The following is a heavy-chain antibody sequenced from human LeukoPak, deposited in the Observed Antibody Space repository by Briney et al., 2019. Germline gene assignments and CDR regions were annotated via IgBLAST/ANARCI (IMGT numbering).Heavy chain of an antibody. CDR3: ARLTTLDAFDI. D-gene: IGHD3-22*01. CDR1: GFTFDDYG. J-gene: IGHJ3*02. V-gene: IGHV3-66*04. Sequence: GGSLRLSCAASGFTFDDYGMSWVRQAPGKGLEWVSVIYSGGSTYYADSVKGRFTISRDNSKNTLYLQMNSLRAEDTAVYYCARLTTLDAFDIWGQGTMVTVSS. CDR2: IYSGGST.